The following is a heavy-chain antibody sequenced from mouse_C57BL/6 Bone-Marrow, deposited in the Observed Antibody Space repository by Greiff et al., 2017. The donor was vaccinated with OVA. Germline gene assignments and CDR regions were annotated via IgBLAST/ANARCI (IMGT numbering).Heavy chain of an antibody. J-gene: IGHJ3*01. CDR1: GYTFTSYG. V-gene: IGHV1-81*01. CDR3: ASGSYYYGSSPWFAY. Sequence: QVQLQQSGAELARPGASVKLSCKASGYTFTSYGISWVKQRTGQGLEWIGEIYPRSGNTYYNEKFKGKATLTADKSSSTAYMELRSLTSEDSAVYFCASGSYYYGSSPWFAYWCQGTLVTVSA. CDR2: IYPRSGNT. D-gene: IGHD1-1*01.